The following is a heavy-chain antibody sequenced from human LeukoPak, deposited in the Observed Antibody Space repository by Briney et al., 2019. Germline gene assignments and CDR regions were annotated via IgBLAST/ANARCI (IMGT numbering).Heavy chain of an antibody. Sequence: GGSLRLSCSASAFTVRNHWMHCGRQIPGKGVVWVARLNGDGSSTAYVKSVEGRFTISRDNAKNTLYLQMNSLGVEDTAVYYCAREGWKLESFDVWGQGTMVTVSS. CDR1: AFTVRNHW. CDR2: LNGDGSST. D-gene: IGHD4-23*01. V-gene: IGHV3-74*03. J-gene: IGHJ3*01. CDR3: AREGWKLESFDV.